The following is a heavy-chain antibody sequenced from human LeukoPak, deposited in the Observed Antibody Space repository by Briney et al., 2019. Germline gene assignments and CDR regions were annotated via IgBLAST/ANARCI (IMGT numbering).Heavy chain of an antibody. Sequence: SETLSLTCTVSGGSISSYYWSWIRQPPGKGLEWIGYIYYSGSTNYNPSLKSRVTISVDTSKNQFSLKLSSVTAAVTAVYYCASSVLRYFDWFGNEYFQNWGPGTLFTVSS. J-gene: IGHJ1*01. V-gene: IGHV4-59*08. CDR2: IYYSGST. D-gene: IGHD3-9*01. CDR3: ASSVLRYFDWFGNEYFQN. CDR1: GGSISSYY.